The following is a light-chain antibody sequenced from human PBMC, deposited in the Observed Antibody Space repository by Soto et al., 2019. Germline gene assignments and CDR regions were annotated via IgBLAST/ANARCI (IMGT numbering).Light chain of an antibody. Sequence: QSGLTQPAAVSGSPGQSITISCTGTRSDIGAHNFVSWYQQHPGEAPKLTLYDVNIRPSGVSNRFSGSKSGNTASLTISGLQAEDEADYYCTSWTTSTTMIFGGGTKVTVL. CDR3: TSWTTSTTMI. CDR2: DVN. CDR1: RSDIGAHNF. V-gene: IGLV2-14*03. J-gene: IGLJ2*01.